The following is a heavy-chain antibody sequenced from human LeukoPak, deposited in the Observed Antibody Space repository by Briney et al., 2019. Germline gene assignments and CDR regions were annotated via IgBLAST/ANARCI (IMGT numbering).Heavy chain of an antibody. D-gene: IGHD2-15*01. V-gene: IGHV4-39*01. CDR3: ARQPRSPNCSGGSCYSGDNWFDP. J-gene: IGHJ5*02. CDR1: GGSISSSSYY. CDR2: IYYSGST. Sequence: SETLSLTCTVSGGSISSSSYYWGWIRQPPGKGLEWIGSIYYSGSTYYNPSLKSRVTISVDTSKNQSSLKLSSVTAADTAVYYCARQPRSPNCSGGSCYSGDNWFDPWGQGTLVTVPS.